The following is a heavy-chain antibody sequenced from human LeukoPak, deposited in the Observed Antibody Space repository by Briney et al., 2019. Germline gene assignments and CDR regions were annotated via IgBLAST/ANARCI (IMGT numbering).Heavy chain of an antibody. Sequence: GALRLSCAASDIIVMSNYMTWVRQAPGKGLEWVSVIYNDGSAYYADSVRGRFTISRDTSKNTVYLQMYSLRAEDTAVYYCAIRGGPGSLDAFDIWGEGTMVTVSS. CDR3: AIRGGPGSLDAFDI. CDR1: DIIVMSNY. D-gene: IGHD1-14*01. V-gene: IGHV3-53*01. J-gene: IGHJ3*02. CDR2: IYNDGSA.